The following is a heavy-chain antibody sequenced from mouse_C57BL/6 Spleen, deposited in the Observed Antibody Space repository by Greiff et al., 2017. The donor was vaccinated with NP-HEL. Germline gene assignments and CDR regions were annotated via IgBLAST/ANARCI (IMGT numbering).Heavy chain of an antibody. CDR2: ISYSGST. J-gene: IGHJ4*01. CDR3: ARGDYGSSYDYYAMDY. Sequence: EVQLQQSGPGMVKPSQSLSLTCTVTGYSITSGYDWHWIRHFPGNKLEWMGYISYSGSTNYNPSLKSRISITHDTSKNHFFLKLNSVTTEDTATYYCARGDYGSSYDYYAMDYWGQGTSVTVSS. CDR1: GYSITSGYD. V-gene: IGHV3-1*01. D-gene: IGHD1-1*01.